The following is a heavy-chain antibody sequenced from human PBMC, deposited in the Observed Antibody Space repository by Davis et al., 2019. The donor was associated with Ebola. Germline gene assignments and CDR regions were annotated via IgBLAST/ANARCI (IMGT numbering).Heavy chain of an antibody. CDR2: IKQDGSEK. Sequence: GESLKISCAASGFTFSSYWMSWVRQAPGKGLEWVANIKQDGSEKSYVDSVKGRFTISRDNAKNSLYLQMSSLRAEDTAVYYCARGPGESSGYYYFYWGQGTLVTVSS. D-gene: IGHD3-22*01. CDR3: ARGPGESSGYYYFY. V-gene: IGHV3-7*03. J-gene: IGHJ4*02. CDR1: GFTFSSYW.